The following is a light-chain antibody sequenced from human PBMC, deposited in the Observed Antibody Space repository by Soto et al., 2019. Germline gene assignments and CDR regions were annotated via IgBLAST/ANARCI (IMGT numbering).Light chain of an antibody. V-gene: IGKV3-20*01. CDR3: QQYGSSPET. Sequence: EIVLTQSPGTLSLSPGERATLSCRASQSVRSSYLAWYQQKPGQAPRLLIYGASSRATDIPDRFSGSGSGTDFSLTISRLEPEDFAVYYCQQYGSSPETFGQGTNVDIK. J-gene: IGKJ1*01. CDR2: GAS. CDR1: QSVRSSY.